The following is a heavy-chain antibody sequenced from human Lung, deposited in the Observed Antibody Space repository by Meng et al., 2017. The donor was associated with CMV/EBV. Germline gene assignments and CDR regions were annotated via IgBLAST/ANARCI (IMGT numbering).Heavy chain of an antibody. CDR3: ARGVAEFLGWEMGH. CDR1: GFTISTHW. Sequence: VPLVESGGGLVQTGGALRLSCEGSGFTISTHWMNWARQVPGKGLEWVSRMKSDENRKNYEDSVKGRFTISRDNDKNTVYLQMNSLRAEDTAVYYCARGVAEFLGWEMGHWGQGTLVTVSS. V-gene: IGHV3-74*01. D-gene: IGHD1-26*01. CDR2: MKSDENRK. J-gene: IGHJ4*02.